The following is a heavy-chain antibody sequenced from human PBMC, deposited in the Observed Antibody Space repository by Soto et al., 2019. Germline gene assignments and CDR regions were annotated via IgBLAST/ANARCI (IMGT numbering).Heavy chain of an antibody. CDR3: ASEPNYFDY. Sequence: QVQLVQSGGEVKKPGASVKGSCKASGYTFTSYGISWVRQAPGQGLEWMGWISAYNGNTKYAQKLQGRVTMTTDTSTSTADMELRSLRSDDTAVYYCASEPNYFDYWGQGTLVTVSS. V-gene: IGHV1-18*01. CDR2: ISAYNGNT. J-gene: IGHJ4*02. CDR1: GYTFTSYG.